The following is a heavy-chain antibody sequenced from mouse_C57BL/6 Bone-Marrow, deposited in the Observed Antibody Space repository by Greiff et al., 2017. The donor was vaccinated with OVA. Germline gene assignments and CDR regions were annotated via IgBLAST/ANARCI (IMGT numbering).Heavy chain of an antibody. CDR3: AIYYSNYLDY. Sequence: VQLQQSGPGLVKPSQSLSLTCSVTGYSITSGYYWNWIRQFPGNKLEWMGYISYDGSNNYNPSLKNRISITRDTSKNQFFLKLNSVTTEDTATYYCAIYYSNYLDYWGQGTTLTVSS. CDR1: GYSITSGYY. V-gene: IGHV3-6*01. J-gene: IGHJ2*01. D-gene: IGHD2-12*01. CDR2: ISYDGSN.